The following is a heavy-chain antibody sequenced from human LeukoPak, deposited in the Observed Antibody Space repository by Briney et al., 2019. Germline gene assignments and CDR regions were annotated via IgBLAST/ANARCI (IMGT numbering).Heavy chain of an antibody. CDR2: IYTSEST. Sequence: SETLSLTCTVSGDSISSYYWSWIRQPAGKGLEWIGRIYTSESTNYNPSLKSRVTMSVDSSKNQFSPKLSSVTAADTAVYYCARGPRNCSGGSCYSSWGPYYYGMDVWGQGATVTVSS. D-gene: IGHD2-15*01. CDR3: ARGPRNCSGGSCYSSWGPYYYGMDV. V-gene: IGHV4-4*07. CDR1: GDSISSYY. J-gene: IGHJ6*02.